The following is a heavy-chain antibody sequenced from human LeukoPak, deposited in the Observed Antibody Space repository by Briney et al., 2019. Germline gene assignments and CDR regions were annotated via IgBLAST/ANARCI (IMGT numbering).Heavy chain of an antibody. CDR1: GGSISSYY. CDR2: IYTSGST. V-gene: IGHV4-4*09. J-gene: IGHJ4*02. CDR3: ARSDGYNHDY. Sequence: SETLSLTCTVSGGSISSYYWSWIRQPPGKGLEWIGYIYTSGSTNYNPSLKSRVTISVDTSKIQFSLKLSSVTAADTAVYYCARSDGYNHDYWGQGTLVTVSS. D-gene: IGHD5-24*01.